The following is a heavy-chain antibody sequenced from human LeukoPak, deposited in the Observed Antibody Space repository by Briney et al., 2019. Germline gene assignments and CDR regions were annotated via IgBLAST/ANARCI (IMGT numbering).Heavy chain of an antibody. CDR3: TTGVMITFGGVIVKTFDY. D-gene: IGHD3-16*02. CDR1: GLTFSNAW. V-gene: IGHV3-15*01. J-gene: IGHJ4*02. CDR2: IKSKTDGGTT. Sequence: GGSLRLSCAAPGLTFSNAWMSWVRQAPGKGLEWVGRIKSKTDGGTTDYAAPVKGRFTFSRDDSKNTLYLQMNSLKTEDTAVYYCTTGVMITFGGVIVKTFDYWGQGTLVTVSS.